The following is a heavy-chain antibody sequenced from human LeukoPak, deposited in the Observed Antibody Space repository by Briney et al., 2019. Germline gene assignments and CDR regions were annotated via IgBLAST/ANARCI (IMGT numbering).Heavy chain of an antibody. V-gene: IGHV3-48*01. CDR3: ARSVVPAALDAFDI. Sequence: GGSLRLSCAASGFTFSSYSMNWVRQAPGKGLEWVSYISSSSSTIYYADSAKGRFTISRDNAKNSLYLQMNSLRAEDTAVYYCARSVVPAALDAFDIWGQGTMVTVSS. CDR1: GFTFSSYS. J-gene: IGHJ3*02. CDR2: ISSSSSTI. D-gene: IGHD2-2*01.